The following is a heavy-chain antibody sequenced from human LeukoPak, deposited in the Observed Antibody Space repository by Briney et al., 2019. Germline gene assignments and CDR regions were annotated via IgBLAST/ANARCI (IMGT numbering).Heavy chain of an antibody. CDR2: INPNSGGT. D-gene: IGHD3-10*01. CDR3: ARDVGSSRDY. J-gene: IGHJ4*02. CDR1: GHTFTGYY. V-gene: IGHV1-2*02. Sequence: ASVKVSCKASGHTFTGYYMHWARQAPGQGPEWMGWINPNSGGTNYAQKFQGRVTMTRDTSINTAYMELNRLRSDDTAVYYCARDVGSSRDYWGQGTLVTVSS.